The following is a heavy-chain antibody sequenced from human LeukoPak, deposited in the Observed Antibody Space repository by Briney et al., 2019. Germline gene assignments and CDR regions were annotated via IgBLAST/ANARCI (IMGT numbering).Heavy chain of an antibody. CDR2: VYSGGTT. CDR3: ERVKVAVAGIGWFDP. V-gene: IGHV3-53*01. CDR1: GFTVRSNY. D-gene: IGHD6-13*01. Sequence: GGSLRLSCVASGFTVRSNYMSWVRQAPGRGLEWVSVVYSGGTTYYADSVKGRFTISRDNSKNTLYLQMNSLTAEDTAVYYCERVKVAVAGIGWFDPWGQGSLVTVSS. J-gene: IGHJ5*02.